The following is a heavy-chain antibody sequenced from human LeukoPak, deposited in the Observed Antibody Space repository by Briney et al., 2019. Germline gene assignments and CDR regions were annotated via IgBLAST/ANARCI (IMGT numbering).Heavy chain of an antibody. CDR3: ARVTYFDFWTGYYFDY. D-gene: IGHD3-3*01. CDR1: GGSISTFH. V-gene: IGHV4-59*01. J-gene: IGHJ4*02. CDR2: IYHSGTT. Sequence: PSETLSLTCTVSGGSISTFHWSWIRQPPGKGLEWIGYIYHSGTTNYSPSLKSRVTISVDTSKNQLSLKLNSVTAADTAVYYCARVTYFDFWTGYYFDYWGQGTLVTVSS.